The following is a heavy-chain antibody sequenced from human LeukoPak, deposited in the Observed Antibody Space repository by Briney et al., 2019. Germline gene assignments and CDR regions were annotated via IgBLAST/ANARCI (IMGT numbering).Heavy chain of an antibody. D-gene: IGHD6-19*01. Sequence: SETLSLTCTVSGGSISSYYWSWIRQPPGKGLEWIGYIYYSGSTNYNPSLKSRVTISVDTSKNQFSLKLSSVTAADTAVYYCARDRRQWLTQRGAFDIWGQGTMVTVSS. J-gene: IGHJ3*02. CDR3: ARDRRQWLTQRGAFDI. V-gene: IGHV4-59*01. CDR2: IYYSGST. CDR1: GGSISSYY.